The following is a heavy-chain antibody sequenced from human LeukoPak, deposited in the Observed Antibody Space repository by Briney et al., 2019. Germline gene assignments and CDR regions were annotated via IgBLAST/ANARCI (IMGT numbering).Heavy chain of an antibody. Sequence: SETLSLTCTVSGGSITSGTYYWGWIRQPPGKGLEWIGSIYYSGSTYYNPSLKSRVTISVDTSKNQFSLKLSSVTAADTAEYYCARDIGYGDYGYYYYYYMDVWGKGTTVTISS. V-gene: IGHV4-39*07. CDR2: IYYSGST. J-gene: IGHJ6*03. D-gene: IGHD4-17*01. CDR3: ARDIGYGDYGYYYYYYMDV. CDR1: GGSITSGTYY.